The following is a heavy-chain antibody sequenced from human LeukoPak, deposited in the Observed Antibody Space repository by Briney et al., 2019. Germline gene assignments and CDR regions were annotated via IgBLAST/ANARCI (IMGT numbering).Heavy chain of an antibody. Sequence: GGSLRLSCVASGFTFNTYAMTWVRQAPGKGLEWVSTVSGNGRDTYYADSMKGRFTISRDNPKNTLYLQMNGLRAEDTAVYFCARDPGYAIYYFDYWGQGTLVTVSS. V-gene: IGHV3-23*01. J-gene: IGHJ4*02. CDR3: ARDPGYAIYYFDY. D-gene: IGHD3-9*01. CDR2: VSGNGRDT. CDR1: GFTFNTYA.